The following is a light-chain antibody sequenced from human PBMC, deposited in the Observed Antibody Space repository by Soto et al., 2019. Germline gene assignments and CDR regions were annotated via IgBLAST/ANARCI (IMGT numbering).Light chain of an antibody. CDR2: AAS. CDR3: QQSYSTPSCT. V-gene: IGKV1-39*01. CDR1: QSISSY. Sequence: DIQMTQSPSSLSASVGDRVTITCQASQSISSYLNWYQQKPGKAPKLLIYAASSLQSGVPSRFSGSGSGTDFTLTISSLQPEDFATYYCQQSYSTPSCTFGQGTKLEIK. J-gene: IGKJ2*02.